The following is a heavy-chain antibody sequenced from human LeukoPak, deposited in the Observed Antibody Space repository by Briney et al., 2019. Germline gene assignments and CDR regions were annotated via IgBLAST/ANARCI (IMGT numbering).Heavy chain of an antibody. CDR3: ARYPYSGISGWQAFDY. D-gene: IGHD6-19*01. Sequence: SETLSLTCAVYGGSFRGYYWGWIRQPPGQGLDWIGTIPYSGNAYYSPSLKSRVTISVDTSKNQFSLKVSSVTAADTAVYYCARYPYSGISGWQAFDYWGQGTLVTVSS. J-gene: IGHJ4*02. CDR2: IPYSGNA. V-gene: IGHV4-34*01. CDR1: GGSFRGYY.